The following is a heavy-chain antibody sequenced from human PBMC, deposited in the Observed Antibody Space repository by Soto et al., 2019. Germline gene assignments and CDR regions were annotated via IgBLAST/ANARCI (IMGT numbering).Heavy chain of an antibody. CDR1: GFTFSNAW. CDR3: TTEGWYYDSSGYYYFTPFDY. D-gene: IGHD3-22*01. V-gene: IGHV3-15*07. CDR2: IKSKTDGGTT. Sequence: GGSLRLSCAASGFTFSNAWMNWVRQAPGKGLEWVGRIKSKTDGGTTDYAAPVKGRFTISRDDSKNTLYLQMNSLKTEDTAVYYCTTEGWYYDSSGYYYFTPFDYWGQGTLVTVSS. J-gene: IGHJ4*02.